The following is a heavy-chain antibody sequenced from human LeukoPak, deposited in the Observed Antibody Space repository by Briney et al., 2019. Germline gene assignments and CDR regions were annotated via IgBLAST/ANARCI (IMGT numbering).Heavy chain of an antibody. V-gene: IGHV4-4*02. CDR1: GGSISSSNW. Sequence: SETLSLTCTVSGGSISSSNWWSWVRQPPGKGLEWIGEIYHSGSTNYNPSLKSRVTISVDKSKNQFSLKLSSMTAADTAVYYCASTSVFHAFDIWGQGTMVTVSS. CDR2: IYHSGST. D-gene: IGHD2-21*01. CDR3: ASTSVFHAFDI. J-gene: IGHJ3*02.